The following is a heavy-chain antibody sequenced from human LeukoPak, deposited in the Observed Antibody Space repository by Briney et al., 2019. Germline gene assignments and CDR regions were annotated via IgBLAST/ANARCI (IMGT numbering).Heavy chain of an antibody. J-gene: IGHJ3*02. Sequence: PGGSLRPARVLATLTSATICMEWVRQAPGKGLEWVVVISYDGSHKYYADSVKGRFTISRDNSKNTLYLKMNSLRAEDTAVYDWAVEYCSGSVSYSIEAFDIWGQGTMVTVSS. CDR3: AVEYCSGSVSYSIEAFDI. V-gene: IGHV3-30*03. CDR2: ISYDGSHK. D-gene: IGHD3-10*01. CDR1: TLTSATIC.